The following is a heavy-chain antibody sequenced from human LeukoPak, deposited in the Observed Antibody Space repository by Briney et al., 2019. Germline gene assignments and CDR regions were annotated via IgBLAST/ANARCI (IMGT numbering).Heavy chain of an antibody. V-gene: IGHV3-23*01. CDR3: AKSYNDSSGYYYYYYYMDV. CDR1: GFTLSSYA. CDR2: ISGSGGST. Sequence: GGSLRLSCAASGFTLSSYAMSWVRQAPGKGLEWVSAISGSGGSTYYADSVKGRFTISRDNSKNTLYLQMNSLRAEDTAVYYCAKSYNDSSGYYYYYYYMDVWGKGTTVTVSS. D-gene: IGHD3-22*01. J-gene: IGHJ6*03.